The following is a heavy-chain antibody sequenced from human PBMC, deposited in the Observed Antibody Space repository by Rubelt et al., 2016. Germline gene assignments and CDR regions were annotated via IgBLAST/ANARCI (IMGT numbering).Heavy chain of an antibody. CDR3: ARVIAAAGRDGNYFDY. CDR1: GYTFTSYA. J-gene: IGHJ4*02. V-gene: IGHV7-4-1*02. D-gene: IGHD6-13*01. Sequence: QVQLVQSGSELKKPGASVKVSCKASGYTFTSYAMNWVRQAPGQGLEWMGWINTNTGNPTYAQGFTGGFVFSLDASGSTAYLQISSLKAEDTAVYYCARVIAAAGRDGNYFDYWGQGTLVTVSS. CDR2: INTNTGNP.